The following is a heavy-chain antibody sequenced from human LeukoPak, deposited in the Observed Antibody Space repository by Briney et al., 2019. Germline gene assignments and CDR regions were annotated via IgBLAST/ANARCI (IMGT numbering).Heavy chain of an antibody. V-gene: IGHV3-33*01. Sequence: GGSLRLSCATAGFTFGTFGIHWVRQTPGKGLEWAAAIQSDGSKQYYGDSVKGRLTISRDSSKNTVYLQMNSLRDEDTAVYYCARDVDTSSHSSQLDPWGQGTLVTVSS. J-gene: IGHJ5*02. CDR2: IQSDGSKQ. CDR3: ARDVDTSSHSSQLDP. CDR1: GFTFGTFG. D-gene: IGHD5-18*01.